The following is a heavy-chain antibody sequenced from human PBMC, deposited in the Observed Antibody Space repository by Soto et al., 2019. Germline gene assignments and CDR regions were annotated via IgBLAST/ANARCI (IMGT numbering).Heavy chain of an antibody. CDR2: ISGSGSST. CDR1: GFTFSSYA. V-gene: IGHV3-23*01. J-gene: IGHJ4*02. D-gene: IGHD3-3*01. Sequence: EVQLLKSGGGLVQPGGSLRLSCAASGFTFSSYAMSWVRQAPGKGLEWVSAISGSGSSTYYADSVKGRFTISRDKSKNTLYLQMNSLRADDTAVYYCAKDSQYDFWSGYYSRYFDYWGQGTLVTVSS. CDR3: AKDSQYDFWSGYYSRYFDY.